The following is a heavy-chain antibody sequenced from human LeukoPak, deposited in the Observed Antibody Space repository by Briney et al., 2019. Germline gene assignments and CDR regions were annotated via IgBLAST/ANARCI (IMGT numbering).Heavy chain of an antibody. V-gene: IGHV4-59*08. CDR3: ARPPPGSSNDDY. CDR1: GGSISSYY. Sequence: SETLSLTCTVSGGSISSYYWNWIRQPPGKGLEWIGYIYYSGSTNYNPSLKSRVTISVDTSKNQFSLKLSSVTAADTAVYYCARPPPGSSNDDYWGQGTLVTVSS. J-gene: IGHJ4*02. CDR2: IYYSGST. D-gene: IGHD6-13*01.